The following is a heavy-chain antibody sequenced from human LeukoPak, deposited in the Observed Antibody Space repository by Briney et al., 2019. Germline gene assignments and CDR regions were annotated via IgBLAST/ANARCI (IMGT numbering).Heavy chain of an antibody. Sequence: SETLSLTCTVSGGSISSSSYSWGWIRQPPGKGLEWIGSIYYSGSTYYNPSLKSRVTISVGTSKNQFSLKLSSVTAADTAVYYCARGGGERRYYYDSSGYQNWGQGTLVTVSS. V-gene: IGHV4-39*07. CDR1: GGSISSSSYS. D-gene: IGHD3-22*01. CDR3: ARGGGERRYYYDSSGYQN. J-gene: IGHJ4*02. CDR2: IYYSGST.